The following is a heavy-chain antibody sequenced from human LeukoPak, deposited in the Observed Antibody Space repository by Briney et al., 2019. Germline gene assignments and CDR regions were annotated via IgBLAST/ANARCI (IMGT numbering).Heavy chain of an antibody. CDR2: INQIGST. CDR3: ARTYYYGSGSYYNPRGYFDC. Sequence: SETLSLTCAVYGGSFSGYYWSWLRQPPGKGLEWIGEINQIGSTNYNPSLKSRVTISVDTSKYQFSLKLSSVTAADTAVYYCARTYYYGSGSYYNPRGYFDCWGQGTLVTVSS. V-gene: IGHV4-34*01. CDR1: GGSFSGYY. J-gene: IGHJ4*02. D-gene: IGHD3-10*01.